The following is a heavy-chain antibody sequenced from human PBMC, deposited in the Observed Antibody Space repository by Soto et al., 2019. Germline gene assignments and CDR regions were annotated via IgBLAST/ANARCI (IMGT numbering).Heavy chain of an antibody. CDR3: SADRPDIGVGWWV. V-gene: IGHV1-58*02. CDR1: GSGFISSG. Sequence: ASVKVSCKASGSGFISSGIQWVRQAHGQRLEWIGWIVVASGQANYAQNFRGRVAITRDTSTATAYIELTGLTSEDTAVYFCSADRPDIGVGWWVWGQGTTVTVS. CDR2: IVVASGQA. J-gene: IGHJ6*02. D-gene: IGHD2-15*01.